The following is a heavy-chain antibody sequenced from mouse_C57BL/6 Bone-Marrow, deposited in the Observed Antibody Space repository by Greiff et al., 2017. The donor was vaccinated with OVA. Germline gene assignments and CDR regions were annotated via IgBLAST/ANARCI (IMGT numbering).Heavy chain of an antibody. CDR1: GYTFTSYW. Sequence: QVQLQQPGAELVRPGTSVKLSCKASGYTFTSYWMHWVKQRPGQGLEWIGVIDPSDSYTNYNQKFKGQATLTVDTSSSTAYLQLSSLTSEDSAVYYCARLRAYYWGQGTLVTVSA. V-gene: IGHV1-59*01. D-gene: IGHD3-3*01. CDR2: IDPSDSYT. CDR3: ARLRAYY. J-gene: IGHJ3*01.